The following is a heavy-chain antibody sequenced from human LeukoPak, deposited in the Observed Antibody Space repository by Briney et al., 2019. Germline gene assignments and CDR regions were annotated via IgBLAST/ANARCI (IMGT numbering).Heavy chain of an antibody. Sequence: SETLSLTCAVSGDSISTSNSYWGWIRRPRGRGLECVASIYYSGNTYYNPSLKSRVTISVDTSNNQFSLKLTSVTAADTAVYNGARQTGVSLLILPGGQGTLVTAYS. V-gene: IGHV4-39*01. D-gene: IGHD1-1*01. CDR1: GDSISTSNSY. CDR2: IYYSGNT. CDR3: ARQTGVSLLILP. J-gene: IGHJ4*02.